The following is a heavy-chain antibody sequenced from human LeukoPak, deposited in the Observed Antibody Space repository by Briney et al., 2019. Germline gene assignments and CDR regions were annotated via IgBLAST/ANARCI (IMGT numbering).Heavy chain of an antibody. CDR3: AGTRSGYYIYYYYYYYMDV. Sequence: SETLSLTCTVSGGSISSYYWNWIRQPPGKGLEWIGYIYYSGSTNYNPSLKSRLTISVDTSKNQFSLKLSSVTAADTAVYYCAGTRSGYYIYYYYYYYMDVWGKGTTVTVSS. V-gene: IGHV4-59*01. J-gene: IGHJ6*03. CDR1: GGSISSYY. D-gene: IGHD3-3*01. CDR2: IYYSGST.